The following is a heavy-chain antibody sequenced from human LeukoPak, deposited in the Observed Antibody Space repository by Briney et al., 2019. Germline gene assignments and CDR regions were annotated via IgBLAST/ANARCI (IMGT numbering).Heavy chain of an antibody. CDR3: VKDRPNYYGSEGHYYRQNGDS. CDR1: GFTFSTYA. V-gene: IGHV3-23*01. Sequence: PGGSLRLSCGASGFTFSTYAMSWVRQPPGKGLEWVASISGRGELTYYTDSVRGRFTISRDNSRSTLYLQMNLLRTVDTAVYYCVKDRPNYYGSEGHYYRQNGDSWGQGTLVTVSS. D-gene: IGHD3-22*01. J-gene: IGHJ5*01. CDR2: ISGRGELT.